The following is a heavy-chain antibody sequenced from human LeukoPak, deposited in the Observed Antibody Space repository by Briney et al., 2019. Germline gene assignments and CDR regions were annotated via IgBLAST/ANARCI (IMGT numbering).Heavy chain of an antibody. Sequence: GGSLRLSCVASGFTFSSYAVSWVRQAPGQGLEWVSTISGSGGSTYYADSVKGRFTISRDNSKNTLYLQMNSLRAEDTAVYYCASTSGSTGYWGQGALVTVSS. J-gene: IGHJ4*02. V-gene: IGHV3-23*01. CDR3: ASTSGSTGY. D-gene: IGHD1-26*01. CDR1: GFTFSSYA. CDR2: ISGSGGST.